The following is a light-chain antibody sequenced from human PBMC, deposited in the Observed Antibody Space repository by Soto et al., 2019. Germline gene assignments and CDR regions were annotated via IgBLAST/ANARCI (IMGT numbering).Light chain of an antibody. CDR2: EAS. CDR1: STDFVSYNR. Sequence: QSVLTQPPSVSGSPGQSVTISCTGTSTDFVSYNRVSWYQQPPGTAPKLIIYEASNRPSGVPDRFSGSKSGNKASLTLSGLQAADEADYYCSLYTSENTYVFGTGTKVTVL. V-gene: IGLV2-18*01. CDR3: SLYTSENTYV. J-gene: IGLJ1*01.